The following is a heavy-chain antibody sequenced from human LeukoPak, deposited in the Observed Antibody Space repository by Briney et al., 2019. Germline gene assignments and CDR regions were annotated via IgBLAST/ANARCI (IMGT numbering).Heavy chain of an antibody. CDR1: GYTFTSYA. J-gene: IGHJ3*02. CDR3: ARGSPTHFYGSGTFYKSRGQLNT. D-gene: IGHD3-10*01. Sequence: ASVKVSCKASGYTFTSYAMHWVRQAPGQRLEWMGWTNAGNGNTKYSQEFQGRVTITRDTSASTAYMELSSLRSDDMAVYYCARGSPTHFYGSGTFYKSRGQLNTWGQGTMVTVSS. V-gene: IGHV1-3*02. CDR2: TNAGNGNT.